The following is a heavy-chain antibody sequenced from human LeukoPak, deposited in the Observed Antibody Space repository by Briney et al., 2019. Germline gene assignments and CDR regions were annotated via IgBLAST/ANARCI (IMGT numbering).Heavy chain of an antibody. D-gene: IGHD6-19*01. V-gene: IGHV1-3*01. CDR3: ARDFGSSSGYYWFDP. CDR2: INAGNGTT. J-gene: IGHJ5*02. CDR1: GYIFTAYA. Sequence: ASVKVSCKASGYIFTAYAIHWVRQSPGQGLEWMGWINAGNGTTKYSQKFQGRVTITRDTSATTVYMELSSLRSEDTALYYCARDFGSSSGYYWFDPWGQATLVTVSS.